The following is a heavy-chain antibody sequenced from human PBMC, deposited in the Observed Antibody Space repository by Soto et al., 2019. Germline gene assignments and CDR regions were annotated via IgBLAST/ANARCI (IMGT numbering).Heavy chain of an antibody. CDR1: GFTFSNYW. CDR2: IKQDGSEK. V-gene: IGHV3-7*04. Sequence: EVQLVESGGDLVQPGGCLRLSCAASGFTFSNYWMSWVRQAPGKGLEWVANIKQDGSEKYFVDSVKGRFTISRDNAKNSLYLQMNSLRADDTAVYYCARDNYDGWGSPLSADWGQGTLVTVSS. CDR3: ARDNYDGWGSPLSAD. D-gene: IGHD3-10*01. J-gene: IGHJ4*02.